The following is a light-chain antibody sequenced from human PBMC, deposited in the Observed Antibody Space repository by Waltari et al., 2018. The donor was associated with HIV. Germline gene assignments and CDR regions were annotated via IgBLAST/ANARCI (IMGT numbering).Light chain of an antibody. CDR2: ADH. CDR3: QSYDSTLSSVL. Sequence: GQRVTISCTGSNSNIGAHYGVNWYQEVPGAAPRLLIYADHNRPSGVPDRFSGSTSATSASLAITGLQAEDEADYYCQSYDSTLSSVLFGGGTKVTVL. J-gene: IGLJ2*01. V-gene: IGLV1-40*01. CDR1: NSNIGAHYG.